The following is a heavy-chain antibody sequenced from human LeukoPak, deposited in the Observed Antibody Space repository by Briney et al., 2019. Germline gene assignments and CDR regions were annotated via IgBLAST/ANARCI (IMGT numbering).Heavy chain of an antibody. CDR1: GDSITSGRYY. Sequence: SETLSLTCTVSGDSITSGRYYWSWIRQPAGKELEWIGRIYSSGNTDYHPYIVSLKSRVSLSLDTSKNQFFLDLTSVTAADTAVYYCARFRRSSWYLNSDTGRGSWGQGTLVTVSS. J-gene: IGHJ5*02. V-gene: IGHV4-61*02. D-gene: IGHD6-13*01. CDR2: IYSSGNT. CDR3: ARFRRSSWYLNSDTGRGS.